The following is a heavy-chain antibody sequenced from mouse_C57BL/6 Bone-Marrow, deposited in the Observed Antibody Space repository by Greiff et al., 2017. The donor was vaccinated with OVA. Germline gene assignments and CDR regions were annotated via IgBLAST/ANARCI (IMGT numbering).Heavy chain of an antibody. CDR1: GFNIKDDY. Sequence: EVKLMESGAELVRPGASVKLSCTASGFNIKDDYMHWVKQRPEQGLEWIGWIDPENGDTEYASKFQGKATITADTSSNTAYLQLSSLTSEDTAVYYCTPDGYYSYCDYWGQGTTLTVSS. V-gene: IGHV14-4*01. D-gene: IGHD2-3*01. CDR3: TPDGYYSYCDY. CDR2: IDPENGDT. J-gene: IGHJ2*01.